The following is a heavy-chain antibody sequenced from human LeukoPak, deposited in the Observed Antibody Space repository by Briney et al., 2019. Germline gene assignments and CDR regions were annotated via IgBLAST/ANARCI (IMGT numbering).Heavy chain of an antibody. V-gene: IGHV1-8*01. D-gene: IGHD6-19*01. CDR2: MNPNSGDT. J-gene: IGHJ4*02. CDR3: ARDKDMAVPGY. CDR1: GYTFTSYD. Sequence: ASVKVSCKASGYTFTSYDINWVRQATGRGLEWMGRMNPNSGDTGFAQKFQGRLTMTRSTSISTAYMELSSLRSEDTAVYYCARDKDMAVPGYWGQGTLVTVSS.